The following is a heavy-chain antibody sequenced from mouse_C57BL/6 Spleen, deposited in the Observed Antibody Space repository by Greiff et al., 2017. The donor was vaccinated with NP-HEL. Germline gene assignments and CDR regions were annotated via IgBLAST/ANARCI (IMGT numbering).Heavy chain of an antibody. CDR2: ISANGGST. CDR1: GYTFTSYR. D-gene: IGHD2-10*01. Sequence: VKLQQPGAELVKPGASVKLSCKASGYTFTSYRMHWVKQRPGQGLEWIGMISANGGSTNYNEKFKGKATLTVDKSSRTAYLQLSSLTSDDSAVYYCASAYYVLSMDYWGQGTSVTVSS. V-gene: IGHV1-64*01. J-gene: IGHJ4*01. CDR3: ASAYYVLSMDY.